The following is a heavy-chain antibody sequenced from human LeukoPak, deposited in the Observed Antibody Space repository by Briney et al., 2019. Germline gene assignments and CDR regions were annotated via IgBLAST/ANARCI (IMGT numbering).Heavy chain of an antibody. CDR3: ARGGGALDY. J-gene: IGHJ4*02. Sequence: SQTLSLTCAISGESVSSNIAGWNWGRPSPSRGLKWLGRTYYRSKWNNDYAVSVKSRITINPDTSKNQFSLQLNSVTPEDTAVYYCARGGGALDYWGQGTLVTVSS. CDR1: GESVSSNIAG. V-gene: IGHV6-1*01. D-gene: IGHD3-10*01. CDR2: TYYRSKWNN.